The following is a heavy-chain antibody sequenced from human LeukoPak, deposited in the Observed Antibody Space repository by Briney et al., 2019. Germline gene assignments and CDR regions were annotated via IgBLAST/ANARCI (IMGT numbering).Heavy chain of an antibody. V-gene: IGHV1-46*01. J-gene: IGHJ4*02. Sequence: ASVKVSCKASGYTFSSYYMHWVRQAPGQGLEWMGIINPSGGSTSYAQKFQGRVTMTRDMSTSTVYMELSSLRSEDTAVYYCAREENSGSYDYWGQGTLVTVSS. CDR3: AREENSGSYDY. CDR2: INPSGGST. CDR1: GYTFSSYY. D-gene: IGHD1-26*01.